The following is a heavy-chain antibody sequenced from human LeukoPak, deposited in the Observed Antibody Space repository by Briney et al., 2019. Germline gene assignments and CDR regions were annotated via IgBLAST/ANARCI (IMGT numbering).Heavy chain of an antibody. V-gene: IGHV3-48*02. Sequence: GGSLRLSCAASGFTFSSCSMSWVRQVPGKGLEWVSDISRSSSTIYYADSVKGRFTISRDNAKNSLFLQMNSLRDEDTAVYYCAREAFFYDSSAYYRFDDWGQGTLVTVPS. J-gene: IGHJ4*02. D-gene: IGHD3-22*01. CDR3: AREAFFYDSSAYYRFDD. CDR1: GFTFSSCS. CDR2: ISRSSSTI.